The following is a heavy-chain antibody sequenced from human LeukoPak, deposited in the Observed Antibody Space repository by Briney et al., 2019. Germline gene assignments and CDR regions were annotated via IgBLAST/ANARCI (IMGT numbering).Heavy chain of an antibody. CDR1: GFTFSSYS. J-gene: IGHJ4*02. CDR3: ARGRPYSGSYWTPFDY. V-gene: IGHV3-21*01. Sequence: GGSLRLSCAASGFTFSSYSMNWVRQAPGKGLEWVSSISSSSSYIYYADSVKGRFTISRDNAKNSLYLQMNSLRAEDTAVYYCARGRPYSGSYWTPFDYWGQGTLVTVSS. D-gene: IGHD1-26*01. CDR2: ISSSSSYI.